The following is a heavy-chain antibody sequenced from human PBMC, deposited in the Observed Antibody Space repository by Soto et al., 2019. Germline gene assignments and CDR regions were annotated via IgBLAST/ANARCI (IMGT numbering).Heavy chain of an antibody. D-gene: IGHD6-6*01. J-gene: IGHJ6*02. CDR3: ANSIAARSYYYYGMDV. V-gene: IGHV1-69*06. CDR1: GGTFSSYA. Sequence: SVKVSCKASGGTFSSYAISWVRQAPGQGLEWMGGIIPIFGTANYAQKFQGRVTITADKSTSTAYMELSSLRSEDTAVYYCANSIAARSYYYYGMDVWGQGTTVTVSS. CDR2: IIPIFGTA.